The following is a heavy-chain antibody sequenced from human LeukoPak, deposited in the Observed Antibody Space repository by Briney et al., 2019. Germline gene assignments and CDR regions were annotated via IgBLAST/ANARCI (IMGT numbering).Heavy chain of an antibody. J-gene: IGHJ6*03. CDR1: GFTVSSNS. D-gene: IGHD3-22*01. CDR2: ISGSGGST. V-gene: IGHV3-23*01. Sequence: GGSLRLSCTVSGFTVSSNSMSWVRQAPGKGLEWVSAISGSGGSTYYADSVKGRLTIFRDNSKNTLYLQLNSLSAEDTAVYYCAKDGSSAYYYYYYIDVWGKGTTVTVSS. CDR3: AKDGSSAYYYYYYIDV.